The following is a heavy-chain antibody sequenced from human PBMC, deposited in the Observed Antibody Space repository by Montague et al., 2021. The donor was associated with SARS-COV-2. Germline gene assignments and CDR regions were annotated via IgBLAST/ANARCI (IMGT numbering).Heavy chain of an antibody. D-gene: IGHD3-22*01. Sequence: ETLSLTCTVSGGSISSSSYYWGWIRQPPGKGLEWIGSIYYSGSTYYNPSLKSRVTISVDTSKNQFSLKLSSVTAADTAVYYCARFPTSYYYDSKAAPATPDAFDIWGQGTMVTVPS. CDR2: IYYSGST. CDR1: GGSISSSSYY. V-gene: IGHV4-39*01. CDR3: ARFPTSYYYDSKAAPATPDAFDI. J-gene: IGHJ3*02.